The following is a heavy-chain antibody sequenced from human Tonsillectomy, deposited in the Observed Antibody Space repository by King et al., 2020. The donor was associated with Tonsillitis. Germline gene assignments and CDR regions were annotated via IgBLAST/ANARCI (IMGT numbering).Heavy chain of an antibody. CDR2: ISAYNGNT. CDR3: ARDIMITFGGVRGYYGMDV. V-gene: IGHV1-18*01. D-gene: IGHD3-16*01. Sequence: QLVQFATEVKKPGASVKVSCKASGYTFTSYGISWVRQAPGQGLEWMGWISAYNGNTNYAQKFQGRVTMTTDTSTTPAYMELRSLGSDDTAVYYCARDIMITFGGVRGYYGMDVWGQGTPVTVSS. CDR1: GYTFTSYG. J-gene: IGHJ6*02.